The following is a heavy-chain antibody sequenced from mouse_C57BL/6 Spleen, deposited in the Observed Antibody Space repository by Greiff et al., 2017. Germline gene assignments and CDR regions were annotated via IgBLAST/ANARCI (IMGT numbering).Heavy chain of an antibody. V-gene: IGHV1-82*01. CDR3: AREIGGSSCGYFDV. Sequence: VKLQESGPELVKPGASVKISCKASGYAFSSSWMNWVKQRPGKGLEWIGRIYPGDGDTNYTGKFKGQATLTADNSSSTAYLQLSSLTSEESGVYVSAREIGGSSCGYFDVWGTGTTVTVAA. CDR1: GYAFSSSW. J-gene: IGHJ1*03. D-gene: IGHD1-1*01. CDR2: IYPGDGDT.